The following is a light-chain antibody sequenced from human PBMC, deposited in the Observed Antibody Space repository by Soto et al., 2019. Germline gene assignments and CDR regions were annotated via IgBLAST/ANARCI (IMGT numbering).Light chain of an antibody. CDR1: QRVSSI. Sequence: EIVVTQAPATLSVSPGERATLSCRADQRVSSILAWSEQKHGQAPRLLIYDASTRATDIPARFSDSGSGTGFTLTIRSLQAEECALCNSQQYADCPLSFGGGTKVEIK. V-gene: IGKV3D-15*01. CDR3: QQYADCPLS. J-gene: IGKJ4*01. CDR2: DAS.